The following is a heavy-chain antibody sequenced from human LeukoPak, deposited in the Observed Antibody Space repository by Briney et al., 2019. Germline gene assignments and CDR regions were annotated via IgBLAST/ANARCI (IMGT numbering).Heavy chain of an antibody. D-gene: IGHD3-16*01. J-gene: IGHJ4*02. CDR2: IKEDESAK. CDR3: ARAVDVADY. V-gene: IGHV3-7*01. CDR1: GFIFTHHW. Sequence: GGSLRLSCVGSGFIFTHHWMSWVRQAPGKGLDWVAIIKEDESAKFYADSVRGRFTISRDNAKNSVYLQMNNLRVEDTAVYYCARAVDVADYWGRGTLVTVSS.